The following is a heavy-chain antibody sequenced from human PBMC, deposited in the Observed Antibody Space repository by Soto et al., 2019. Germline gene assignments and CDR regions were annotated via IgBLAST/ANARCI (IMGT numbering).Heavy chain of an antibody. CDR2: IWYDGSNK. CDR1: GFTFSSYG. Sequence: GGXLRLSCAASGFTFSSYGMHWVRQAPGKGLEWVAVIWYDGSNKYYADSVKGRFTISRDNSKNTLYLQMNSLRAEDTAVYYCARGQGTRLRPGGFDYWGPGTLVTVSS. J-gene: IGHJ4*02. D-gene: IGHD4-17*01. V-gene: IGHV3-33*01. CDR3: ARGQGTRLRPGGFDY.